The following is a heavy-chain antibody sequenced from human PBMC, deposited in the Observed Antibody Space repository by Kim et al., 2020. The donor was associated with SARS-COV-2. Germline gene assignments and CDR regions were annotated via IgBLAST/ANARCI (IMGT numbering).Heavy chain of an antibody. V-gene: IGHV1-3*04. CDR3: VTDITVAGTFSYFHY. J-gene: IGHJ1*01. Sequence: ASVKVSCKASGYTFITYAIHWVRQAPGQALDWMGWLNTGHGNTKFLRKFQDRVTFTRETSASTAYMEMSSLRSKDTPIYYCVTDITVAGTFSYFHYWVEG. CDR2: LNTGHGNT. CDR1: GYTFITYA. D-gene: IGHD6-19*01.